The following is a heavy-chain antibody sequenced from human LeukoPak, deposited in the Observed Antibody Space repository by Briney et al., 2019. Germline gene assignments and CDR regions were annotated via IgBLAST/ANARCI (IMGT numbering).Heavy chain of an antibody. D-gene: IGHD4-17*01. CDR3: ARGDGDYTVGGY. V-gene: IGHV1-3*01. CDR2: INAGNGNT. Sequence: ASVKVSCKASGYTFTSYAMHWVRQAPGQRLEWMGWINAGNGNTKYSQKFQGRVTITRDTSASTVYMELSSLRSEDTAVYYCARGDGDYTVGGYWGQGTLVTVSS. CDR1: GYTFTSYA. J-gene: IGHJ4*02.